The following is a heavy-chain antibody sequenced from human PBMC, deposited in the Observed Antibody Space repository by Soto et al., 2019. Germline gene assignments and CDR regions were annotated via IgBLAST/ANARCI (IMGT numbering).Heavy chain of an antibody. D-gene: IGHD1-1*01. CDR3: ARGLQLNDAFDI. J-gene: IGHJ3*02. V-gene: IGHV1-8*02. CDR2: MNPNSGNT. CDR1: GYTFTSYY. Sequence: ASVKVSCKASGYTFTSYYMNWVRQAPGQGLEWMGWMNPNSGNTGYAQKFQGRVTMTRNTSISTAYMELSSLRSEDTAVYYCARGLQLNDAFDISGQGTMVTVSS.